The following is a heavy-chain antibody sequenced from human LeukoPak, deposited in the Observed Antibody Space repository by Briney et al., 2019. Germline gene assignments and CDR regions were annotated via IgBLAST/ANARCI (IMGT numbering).Heavy chain of an antibody. J-gene: IGHJ6*04. Sequence: PGGSLRLSCAASGFTFSSYWMTWVRQAPGKGLEWVANIKEDGSVKDYVDSAKGRFAISRDNAKNSLYLQMNSLRAEDTAVYYCAELGITMIGGVWGKGTTVTISS. CDR3: AELGITMIGGV. V-gene: IGHV3-7*01. CDR1: GFTFSSYW. D-gene: IGHD3-10*02. CDR2: IKEDGSVK.